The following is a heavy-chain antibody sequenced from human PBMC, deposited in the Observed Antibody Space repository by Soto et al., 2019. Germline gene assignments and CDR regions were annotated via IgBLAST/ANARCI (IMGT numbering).Heavy chain of an antibody. J-gene: IGHJ1*01. CDR3: ARDQSAVAMRCFQH. D-gene: IGHD6-19*01. CDR2: ISSSSSYI. V-gene: IGHV3-21*01. Sequence: EVQLVESGGGLVKPGGSLRLSCAASGFTFSSYSMNWVRQAPGKGLEWVSSISSSSSYIYYADSVQGRFTISRDNAKNSLYLQMNSLRAEDTAVYYCARDQSAVAMRCFQHWGQGTLVTVSS. CDR1: GFTFSSYS.